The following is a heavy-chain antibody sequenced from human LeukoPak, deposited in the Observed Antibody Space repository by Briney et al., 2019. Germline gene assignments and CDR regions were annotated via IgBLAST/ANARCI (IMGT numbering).Heavy chain of an antibody. J-gene: IGHJ4*02. V-gene: IGHV3-30*04. CDR2: ISYDGSNK. Sequence: PGGSLRLSCAASGFTFSSYAMHWVRQAPGKGLEWVAVISYDGSNKYYADSVKGRFTISRDNSKNTLYLQMNSLRAEDTAVYYCASSTVYSPFDYWGQGTLVTVSS. CDR3: ASSTVYSPFDY. D-gene: IGHD5-18*01. CDR1: GFTFSSYA.